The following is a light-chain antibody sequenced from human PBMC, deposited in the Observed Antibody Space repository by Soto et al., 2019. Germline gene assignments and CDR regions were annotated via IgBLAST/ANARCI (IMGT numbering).Light chain of an antibody. V-gene: IGKV3-11*01. CDR1: QSVGSY. CDR3: QQRDKWPRT. Sequence: DIVLTQSPATLSLSPGERATLSCRASQSVGSYLAWFQHKPGQAPRLLIYGASNRATDIPGRFSGRGSGTDFPLHISSLESGYSAVSCCQQRDKWPRTFGQGTKLEIK. CDR2: GAS. J-gene: IGKJ2*01.